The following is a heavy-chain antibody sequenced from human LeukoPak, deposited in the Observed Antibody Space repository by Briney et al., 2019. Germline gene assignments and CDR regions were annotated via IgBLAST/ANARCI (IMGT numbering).Heavy chain of an antibody. V-gene: IGHV1-2*02. Sequence: GASVKVSCKASGYTFTGYYMHWVRQAPGQGLEWMGWINPNIGGTNYAQKFQGRVTMTRDTSISTAYMELSSLRSEDTAVYYCARAPGIRYFDWFPLDYWGQGTLVTVSS. CDR1: GYTFTGYY. J-gene: IGHJ4*02. CDR3: ARAPGIRYFDWFPLDY. CDR2: INPNIGGT. D-gene: IGHD3-9*01.